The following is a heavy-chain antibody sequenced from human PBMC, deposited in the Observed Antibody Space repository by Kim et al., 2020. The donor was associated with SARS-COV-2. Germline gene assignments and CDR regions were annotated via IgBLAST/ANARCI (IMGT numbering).Heavy chain of an antibody. J-gene: IGHJ1*01. CDR3: ARDNGMTSMGGTGWFEF. Sequence: GGSLRLSCAASGFTFGHYAMHWVRQAPGKGLEWVAVISYDANSKYYVDSVKGRFTISRDNSKNTVYLEMNSLRVEDRAVYYCARDNGMTSMGGTGWFEFWGQGAQVNVSS. D-gene: IGHD3-10*01. CDR1: GFTFGHYA. V-gene: IGHV3-33*05. CDR2: ISYDANSK.